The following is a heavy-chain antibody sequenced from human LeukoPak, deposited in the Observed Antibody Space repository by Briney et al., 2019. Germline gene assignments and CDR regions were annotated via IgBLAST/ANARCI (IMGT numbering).Heavy chain of an antibody. CDR3: ARQKGYSSGWYFDY. CDR2: IYYSGST. CDR1: GGSITTTNW. J-gene: IGHJ4*02. Sequence: SGTLSLTCAVSGGSITTTNWWSWVRQPPGKGLEWIGSIYYSGSTYYNPSLKSRVTISVDTSKNQFSLKLSSVTAADTAVYYCARQKGYSSGWYFDYWGQGTLVTVSS. V-gene: IGHV4-4*02. D-gene: IGHD6-19*01.